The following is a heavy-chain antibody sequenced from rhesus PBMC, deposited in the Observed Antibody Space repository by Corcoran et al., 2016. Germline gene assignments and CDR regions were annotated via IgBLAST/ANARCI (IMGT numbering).Heavy chain of an antibody. CDR3: ARGGIAAAGRFAY. CDR2: IYSNTEST. D-gene: IGHD6-25*01. V-gene: IGHV4S12*01. Sequence: QVQLQESGPGLVKPSETLSLTCAVSGGSISSSNWWSGIRQHPGKGLEWIGGIYSNTESTNYNPSPKRRVTISKDTSKNQFSLKLSSVPAADTAVYYGARGGIAAAGRFAYWGQGVLVTVSS. CDR1: GGSISSSNW. J-gene: IGHJ4*01.